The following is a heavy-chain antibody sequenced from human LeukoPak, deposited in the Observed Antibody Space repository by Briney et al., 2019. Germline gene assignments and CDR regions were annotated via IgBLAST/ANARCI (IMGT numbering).Heavy chain of an antibody. CDR1: GFSISSGYY. Sequence: SETLSLTCVVSGFSISSGYYWVWIRQPPGKGLEWIGNVYHFGDTYYNPSLKSRVTISLDTSKNHFSLKLTSVTAADTAVYYCATQPVTTSPPSYRGQGTLVTVSS. CDR3: ATQPVTTSPPSY. V-gene: IGHV4-38-2*01. CDR2: VYHFGDT. D-gene: IGHD4-17*01. J-gene: IGHJ4*02.